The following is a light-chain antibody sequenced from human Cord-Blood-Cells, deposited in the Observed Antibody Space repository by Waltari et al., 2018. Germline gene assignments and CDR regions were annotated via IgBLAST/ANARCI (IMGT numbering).Light chain of an antibody. CDR3: CSYAGSYTLV. Sequence: QSALTPPRSVSGSPGQSVTTSCTGTSSDDGGYNYLTWYQQHPGKAPTLMIYEVNKLPSGVPDRFSGSKSDNTASLTISWLQAEDEADYYCCSYAGSYTLVFGGGTKLTVL. V-gene: IGLV2-11*01. CDR1: SSDDGGYNY. J-gene: IGLJ2*01. CDR2: EVN.